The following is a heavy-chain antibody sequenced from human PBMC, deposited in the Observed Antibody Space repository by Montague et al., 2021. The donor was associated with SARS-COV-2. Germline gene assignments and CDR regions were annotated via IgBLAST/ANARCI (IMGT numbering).Heavy chain of an antibody. CDR1: GFTFSSYG. V-gene: IGHV3-23*01. CDR2: ISKTGANT. J-gene: IGHJ3*01. D-gene: IGHD3-22*01. Sequence: SLRLSCAASGFTFSSYGMNWVRQTPGKGLEWVSAISKTGANTYYAGSVKGRFTISRDNSKNTLYLQLNSLRDEDTAVYYCAKEGVVVGADGFDYWGQGTMVIVSS. CDR3: AKEGVVVGADGFDY.